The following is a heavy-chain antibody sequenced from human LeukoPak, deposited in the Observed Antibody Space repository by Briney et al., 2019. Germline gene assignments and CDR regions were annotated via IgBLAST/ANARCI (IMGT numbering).Heavy chain of an antibody. CDR3: ARGRSEYDFWSGPQAIRNSGFAP. CDR1: GGSISSGGYY. V-gene: IGHV4-31*03. Sequence: SQTLSLTCTVSGGSISSGGYYWSWIRQHPGKGLEWIGYIYYSGSTYYNPSLKSRVTISVDTSKTQFSLKLSSVTAADTAVYYCARGRSEYDFWSGPQAIRNSGFAPWAQGTLVTVSS. J-gene: IGHJ5*02. D-gene: IGHD3-3*01. CDR2: IYYSGST.